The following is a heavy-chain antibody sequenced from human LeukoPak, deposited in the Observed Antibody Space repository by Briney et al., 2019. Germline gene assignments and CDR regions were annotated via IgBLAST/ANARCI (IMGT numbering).Heavy chain of an antibody. CDR1: GGSISSSSYY. Sequence: SETLSLTCTVSGGSISSSSYYWGWIRQPPGKGLEWIGSIYYSGSTYHNPSLKSRVTISVDTSKNQFSLKLSSVTAADTAVYYCASYGDYLEWGQETLVTVSS. V-gene: IGHV4-39*01. CDR2: IYYSGST. D-gene: IGHD4-17*01. CDR3: ASYGDYLE. J-gene: IGHJ4*02.